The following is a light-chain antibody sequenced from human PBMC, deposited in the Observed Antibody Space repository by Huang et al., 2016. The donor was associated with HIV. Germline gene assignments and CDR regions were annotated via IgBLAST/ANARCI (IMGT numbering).Light chain of an antibody. J-gene: IGKJ1*01. CDR1: QSVNSN. Sequence: EIVMTQSPATLSVSPGERATLSCRASQSVNSNLAWYQQKPGQAPRLLIYGSSNRATGLPARFSGNGSGTEFTLTSSGLQSEDFAVYYCQQYNNWPPWTFGQGTKVEIK. CDR2: GSS. V-gene: IGKV3-15*01. CDR3: QQYNNWPPWT.